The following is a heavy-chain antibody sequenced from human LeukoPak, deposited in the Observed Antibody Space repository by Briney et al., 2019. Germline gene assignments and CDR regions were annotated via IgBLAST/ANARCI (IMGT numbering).Heavy chain of an antibody. D-gene: IGHD3-10*01. CDR3: ARGGYYGSGNDFRFDP. CDR2: IYYTGNT. V-gene: IGHV4-61*01. CDR1: GYSISSGYY. Sequence: TSETLSLTCTVSGYSISSGYYWGWIRQPPGKGLEWIGYIYYTGNTNYNPSLKSRVTISVDTSKSQFSLKLSSVTAADTAIYYCARGGYYGSGNDFRFDPWGQGTLVTVSS. J-gene: IGHJ5*02.